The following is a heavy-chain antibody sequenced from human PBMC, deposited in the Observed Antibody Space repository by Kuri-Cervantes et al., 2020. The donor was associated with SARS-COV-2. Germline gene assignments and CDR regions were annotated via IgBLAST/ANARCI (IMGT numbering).Heavy chain of an antibody. CDR3: ARGANWNYVHNWFDP. V-gene: IGHV4-34*01. Sequence: GSLRLSCAVHGGSFSGYYWSWIRQPPGKGLEWIGEINHSGSTNYNPSLKSRVTISVDTSKNQFSLKLSSVTAADTAVYYCARGANWNYVHNWFDPWGQGTLVTVSS. J-gene: IGHJ5*02. D-gene: IGHD1-7*01. CDR1: GGSFSGYY. CDR2: INHSGST.